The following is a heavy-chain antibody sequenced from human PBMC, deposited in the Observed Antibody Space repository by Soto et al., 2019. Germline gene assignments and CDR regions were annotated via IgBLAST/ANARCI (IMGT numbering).Heavy chain of an antibody. V-gene: IGHV3-48*02. CDR2: ISGNGSTI. CDR1: GFTFSHYS. J-gene: IGHJ4*02. Sequence: DVQLVESGGGTVQPGGSLRLSCAASGFTFSHYSMNWVRQAPGKGLEWVSYISGNGSTIYYADSVKGRFTISRDNARNSLYLQMNSLRDDDTAVYYCARDYLFGILIYGFDSWGQGILVTVSS. D-gene: IGHD3-3*02. CDR3: ARDYLFGILIYGFDS.